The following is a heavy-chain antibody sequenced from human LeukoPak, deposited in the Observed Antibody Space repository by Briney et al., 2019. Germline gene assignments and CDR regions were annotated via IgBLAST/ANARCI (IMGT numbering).Heavy chain of an antibody. D-gene: IGHD3-22*01. J-gene: IGHJ6*02. CDR3: ARDRAIIVVLFYFGMDV. Sequence: ASVKDSREASGYTFTGYYMYWVRQAPGQGLEWMGIINPSGGSTSYAQKFQGRVTMTRDTSTSTVYMELSSLRSEDTAVYYCARDRAIIVVLFYFGMDVWGQGTTVTVSS. V-gene: IGHV1-46*01. CDR2: INPSGGST. CDR1: GYTFTGYY.